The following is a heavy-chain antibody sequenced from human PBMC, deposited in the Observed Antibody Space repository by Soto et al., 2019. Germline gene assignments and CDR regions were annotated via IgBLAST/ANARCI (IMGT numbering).Heavy chain of an antibody. J-gene: IGHJ3*02. Sequence: SETLSLTCAVSGGSISSSNWWSWVRQPPGKGLEWIGEIYHSGSTNYNPSLKSRVTISVDKSKNQFSLKLSSVTAADTAVYYCARDRYDSSGYVIIDAFDIWGQGTMVTV. CDR3: ARDRYDSSGYVIIDAFDI. D-gene: IGHD3-22*01. V-gene: IGHV4-4*02. CDR2: IYHSGST. CDR1: GGSISSSNW.